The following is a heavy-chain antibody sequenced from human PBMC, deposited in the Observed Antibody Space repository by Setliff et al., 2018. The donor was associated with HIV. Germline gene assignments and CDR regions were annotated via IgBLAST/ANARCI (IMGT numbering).Heavy chain of an antibody. V-gene: IGHV3-48*03. J-gene: IGHJ3*02. CDR3: ARAMVPDSSGYYRPPAFDI. Sequence: GGSLRLSCVASGFTLSHHEMSWVRQAPGKGLEWVAYISNSARTIYYADSVKGRFTISRDNSKNTLYLQMNSLRAEDTAVYHCARAMVPDSSGYYRPPAFDIWGQGTMVTVSS. CDR1: GFTLSHHE. CDR2: ISNSARTI. D-gene: IGHD3-22*01.